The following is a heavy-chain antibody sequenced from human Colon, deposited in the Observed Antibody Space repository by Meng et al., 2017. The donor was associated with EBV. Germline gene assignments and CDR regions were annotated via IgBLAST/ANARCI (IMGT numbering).Heavy chain of an antibody. CDR2: IPHRGSS. Sequence: VPLRESGPALVKPSVPLSLTCAVSGDSITNHNWWAWVRQPPGKGLGWIGEIPHRGSSAYNPSLKSRVSMSIDKSKNQFSLKLTSVTAADTAVYHCLRGSGGSVWGQGTLVTVSS. J-gene: IGHJ1*01. D-gene: IGHD3-10*01. CDR3: LRGSGGSV. V-gene: IGHV4-4*02. CDR1: GDSITNHNW.